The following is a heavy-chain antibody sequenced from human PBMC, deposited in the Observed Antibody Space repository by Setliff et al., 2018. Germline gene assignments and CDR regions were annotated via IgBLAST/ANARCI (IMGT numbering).Heavy chain of an antibody. J-gene: IGHJ4*02. V-gene: IGHV1-18*01. D-gene: IGHD3-22*01. CDR3: ARINFYVSSGYYYAPDY. CDR2: INNYSFKT. Sequence: ASVKVSCKTSGYTFTNYGITWVRQAPGQGLEWMGWINNYSFKTNYPQKFLGRVTVTTDTSTGTAYMELGNLTSDDTAIYYCARINFYVSSGYYYAPDYWGPGTLVTVS. CDR1: GYTFTNYG.